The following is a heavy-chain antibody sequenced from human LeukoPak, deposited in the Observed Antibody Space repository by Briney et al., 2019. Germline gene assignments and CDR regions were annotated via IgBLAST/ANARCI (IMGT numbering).Heavy chain of an antibody. J-gene: IGHJ4*02. CDR1: GFTFSTYS. CDR2: ISSSSSSI. D-gene: IGHD1-1*01. CDR3: ARELERRRGYFDY. V-gene: IGHV3-21*05. Sequence: GGSLRLSCAASGFTFSTYSMNWVRQAPGKGLEWVSYISSSSSSIYYADSVKGRFTISRDNAKNSLYLQMNSLRAEDTAVYYCARELERRRGYFDYWGQGTLVTVSS.